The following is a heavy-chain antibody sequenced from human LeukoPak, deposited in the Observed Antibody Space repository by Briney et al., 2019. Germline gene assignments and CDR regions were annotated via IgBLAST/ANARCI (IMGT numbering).Heavy chain of an antibody. CDR2: IIPIFGTA. CDR3: ARANWNYESGPFDY. D-gene: IGHD1-7*01. Sequence: SVKVSCKASGGTLSSYAISWVRQAPGQGLEWMGGIIPIFGTANYAKKFQGRVTITTDESTSTAYMELSSLRSEDTAVYYCARANWNYESGPFDYWGQGTLVTVSS. J-gene: IGHJ4*02. V-gene: IGHV1-69*05. CDR1: GGTLSSYA.